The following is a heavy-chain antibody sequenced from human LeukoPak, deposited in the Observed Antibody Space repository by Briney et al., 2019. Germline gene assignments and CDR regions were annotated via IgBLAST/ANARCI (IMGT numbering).Heavy chain of an antibody. Sequence: EASVKVSCKASGGTFSSYAISWVRQAPGQGLEWMGSIIPIFGTANYAQKFQGRVTITTDESTSTAYMELSSLRSEDTAVYYCARELGYCTNGVCQDWYFDLWGRGTLVTVSS. D-gene: IGHD2-8*01. CDR1: GGTFSSYA. V-gene: IGHV1-69*05. J-gene: IGHJ2*01. CDR2: IIPIFGTA. CDR3: ARELGYCTNGVCQDWYFDL.